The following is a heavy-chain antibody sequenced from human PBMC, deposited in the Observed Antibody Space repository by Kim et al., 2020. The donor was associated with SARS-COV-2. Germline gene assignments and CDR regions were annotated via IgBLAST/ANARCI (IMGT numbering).Heavy chain of an antibody. D-gene: IGHD4-17*01. CDR2: IKSKTDGGTT. CDR1: GFTFSNAW. Sequence: GGSLRLSCAASGFTFSNAWMSWVRQAPGKGLEWVGRIKSKTDGGTTDYAAPVKGRFTISRDDSKNTLYLQMNSLKTEDTAVYYCTTTAPSDPHDYGDQTGTFDYWGQGTLVTVSS. J-gene: IGHJ4*02. CDR3: TTTAPSDPHDYGDQTGTFDY. V-gene: IGHV3-15*01.